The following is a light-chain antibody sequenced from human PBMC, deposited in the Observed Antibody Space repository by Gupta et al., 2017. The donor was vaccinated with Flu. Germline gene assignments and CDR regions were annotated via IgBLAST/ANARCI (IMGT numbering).Light chain of an antibody. CDR2: GAS. V-gene: IGKV3-20*01. CDR3: QQYGSSPPYT. J-gene: IGKJ2*01. CDR1: QSVSSSY. Sequence: TLSLSPGERATLSCRASQSVSSSYLAWYQQKPGQAPRLLIYGASSRATGIPDRFSGSGSGTDFTLTISRLEQEDFAVYYCQQYGSSPPYTFGQGTKLEIK.